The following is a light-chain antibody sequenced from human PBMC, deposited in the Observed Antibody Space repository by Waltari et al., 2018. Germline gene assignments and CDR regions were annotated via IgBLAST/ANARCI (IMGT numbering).Light chain of an antibody. CDR3: QRYETYPYS. V-gene: IGKV1-16*01. CDR1: QDINIY. CDR2: DAS. Sequence: DIQMTQSPSSLSASVGDRVTITCRASQDINIYLGWFQQKPCKAPRSLIYDASTLQSGVPSRFSGSGSGTEFTLTISSLQPEDFATYYCQRYETYPYSFGQGTTLEIK. J-gene: IGKJ2*03.